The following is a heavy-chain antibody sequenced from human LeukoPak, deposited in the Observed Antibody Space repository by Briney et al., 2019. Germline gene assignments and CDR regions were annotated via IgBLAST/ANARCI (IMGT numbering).Heavy chain of an antibody. CDR3: AREVRARDLYYYYGMDV. V-gene: IGHV3-30*14. Sequence: GGSLRLSCAASGFTFSSYAMHWVRQAPGKGLEWVAVISYDRSNKYYADSVKGRFTISRDNSKNTLYLQMNSLRAEDTAVYYCAREVRARDLYYYYGMDVWGQGTTVTVSS. CDR2: ISYDRSNK. D-gene: IGHD2-2*01. CDR1: GFTFSSYA. J-gene: IGHJ6*02.